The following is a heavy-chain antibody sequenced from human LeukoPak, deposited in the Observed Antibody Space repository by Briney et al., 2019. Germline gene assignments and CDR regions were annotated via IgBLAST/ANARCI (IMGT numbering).Heavy chain of an antibody. CDR3: ARVGRGYSYGNPFDY. J-gene: IGHJ4*02. D-gene: IGHD5-18*01. CDR2: IKQDGSER. CDR1: GFTFSTYW. V-gene: IGHV3-7*01. Sequence: GGSLRLSCVASGFTFSTYWMSWVRQGPGKRLEWVANIKQDGSERYYLDSVKGRFTIPRDNAKNSLYLQMNSLRVEDTAVYYCARVGRGYSYGNPFDYWGQGTLVTVSS.